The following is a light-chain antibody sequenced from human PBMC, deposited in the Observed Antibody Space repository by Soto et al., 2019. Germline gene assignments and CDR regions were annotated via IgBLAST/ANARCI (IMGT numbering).Light chain of an antibody. Sequence: DIPMTQSLSSLSASVGDRVTITCQANQDINNSLNWYQQRPGEAPKLLIYDASILEAGVPSRFIGGGFGTTFTLTISSLQPEDFATYYCQQFDNLPLTFGGGTKVELK. CDR2: DAS. V-gene: IGKV1-33*01. J-gene: IGKJ4*01. CDR1: QDINNS. CDR3: QQFDNLPLT.